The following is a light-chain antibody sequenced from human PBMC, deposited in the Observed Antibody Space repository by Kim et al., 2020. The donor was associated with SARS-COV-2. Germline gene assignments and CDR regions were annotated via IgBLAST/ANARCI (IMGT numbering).Light chain of an antibody. CDR2: DTS. Sequence: QAVVTQEPSLTVSPGGTVTLTCGSSTGAVTSGHYPYWFQQKPGQAPRTLIYDTSNKHSWTPARFSGSLLGGKAALTLSGAQPEDEAEYYCWLSYGGTRMFGEGTQLTVL. V-gene: IGLV7-46*01. J-gene: IGLJ3*02. CDR1: TGAVTSGHY. CDR3: WLSYGGTRM.